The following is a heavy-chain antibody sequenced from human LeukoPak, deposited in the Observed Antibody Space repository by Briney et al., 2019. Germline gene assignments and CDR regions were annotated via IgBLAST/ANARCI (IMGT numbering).Heavy chain of an antibody. V-gene: IGHV1-2*04. CDR3: ARDYSSSDYYGMGV. J-gene: IGHJ6*02. Sequence: ASVKVSCKASGYTFAGYYMHWVRQAPGQGLEWMGWINPNSGGTNYAQKFQGWVTMTRDTSVSTAYMELSRLRSDDTAVYYCARDYSSSDYYGMGVWGQGTTVTVSS. CDR1: GYTFAGYY. CDR2: INPNSGGT. D-gene: IGHD6-6*01.